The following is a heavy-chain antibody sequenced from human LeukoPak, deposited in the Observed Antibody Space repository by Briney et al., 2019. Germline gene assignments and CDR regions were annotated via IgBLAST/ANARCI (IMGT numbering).Heavy chain of an antibody. Sequence: GGSLRLSCAASGFTFSSYDMHWVRQAPGKGLEWVAVISYDGSNKYYADSVKGRFTISRDNSKNTLYLQMNSLRAEDTSVYYCAKVRTDYGDYVPLDYWGQGTLVTVSS. D-gene: IGHD4-17*01. CDR3: AKVRTDYGDYVPLDY. CDR2: ISYDGSNK. CDR1: GFTFSSYD. J-gene: IGHJ4*02. V-gene: IGHV3-30*18.